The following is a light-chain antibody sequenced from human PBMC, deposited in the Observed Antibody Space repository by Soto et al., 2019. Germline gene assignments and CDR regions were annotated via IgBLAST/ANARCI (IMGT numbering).Light chain of an antibody. CDR1: QAIGNS. J-gene: IGKJ1*01. CDR2: GTS. V-gene: IGKV1-39*01. Sequence: DIQITQSPSSLSASVGDSVTITCRTSQAIGNSLNWYQQRPGKAPSLLVYGTSTLQSDVPSRFSGSGSGTDFTLTISSLQREDFATYYCQQSYSSSWTFGHGTKVEIK. CDR3: QQSYSSSWT.